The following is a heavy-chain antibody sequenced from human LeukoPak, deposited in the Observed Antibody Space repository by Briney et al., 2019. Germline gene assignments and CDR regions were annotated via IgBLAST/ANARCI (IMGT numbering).Heavy chain of an antibody. J-gene: IGHJ4*02. CDR2: ISSSSSYI. D-gene: IGHD5-24*01. V-gene: IGHV3-21*01. CDR3: ARVEDGYNFGY. Sequence: GGSLRLSCAASGFSFSSYSMNWVRQAPGKGLEWVSSISSSSSYIYYADSVKGRFTISRDNAKNSPYLQMNSPRAEDTAVYYCARVEDGYNFGYWGQGTLVTVSS. CDR1: GFSFSSYS.